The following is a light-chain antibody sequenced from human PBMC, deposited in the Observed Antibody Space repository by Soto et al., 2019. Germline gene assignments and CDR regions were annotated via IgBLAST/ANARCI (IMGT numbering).Light chain of an antibody. CDR3: QSYDSSLSGVV. V-gene: IGLV1-40*01. Sequence: QSVLTQPPSVSGAPGQRVTISCTGSSSNIGAGYDVHWYLRLPGTAPKLLIYGNINRPSGVPDRFSGSKSGTSASLAITGLQAEDEADYYCQSYDSSLSGVVFGGGTKLTVL. CDR2: GNI. CDR1: SSNIGAGYD. J-gene: IGLJ2*01.